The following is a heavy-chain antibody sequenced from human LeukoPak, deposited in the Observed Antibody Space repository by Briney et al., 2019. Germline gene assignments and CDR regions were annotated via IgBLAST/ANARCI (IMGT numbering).Heavy chain of an antibody. V-gene: IGHV5-51*01. D-gene: IGHD3-22*01. CDR3: ASHGHPYSSGYYNYFDY. Sequence: GESLKISCEGSGSSFTSYWIGWGRPMPGKGLEWMGIIYPGDSDTRYSPSFQGQVTISADKSISTAYLQWSSLKASDTAMYYCASHGHPYSSGYYNYFDYWGQGTLVTVSS. CDR1: GSSFTSYW. J-gene: IGHJ4*02. CDR2: IYPGDSDT.